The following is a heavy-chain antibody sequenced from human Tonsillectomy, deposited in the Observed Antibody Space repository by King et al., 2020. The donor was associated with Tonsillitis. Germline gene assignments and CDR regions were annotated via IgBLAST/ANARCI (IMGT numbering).Heavy chain of an antibody. Sequence: LQLQESGSGLVKASQTLSLTCTVSGDSISSGGYSWSWIRQPPGKGLEWIGYIYQSGSTYYNPSLKSRVTISVDRSKNQFSLKVSSVTAADPSVYYCARALGSLFDYWGQGTLVTVSS. CDR1: GDSISSGGYS. CDR2: IYQSGST. D-gene: IGHD1-26*01. J-gene: IGHJ4*02. V-gene: IGHV4-30-2*01. CDR3: ARALGSLFDY.